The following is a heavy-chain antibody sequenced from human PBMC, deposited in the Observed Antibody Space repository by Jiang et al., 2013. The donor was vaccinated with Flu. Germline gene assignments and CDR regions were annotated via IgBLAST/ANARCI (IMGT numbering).Heavy chain of an antibody. V-gene: IGHV2-5*02. D-gene: IGHD6-6*01. CDR1: GFSLSTNGVG. J-gene: IGHJ4*02. CDR2: IKGDDDK. CDR3: AHRRAALNPLYFDY. Sequence: KPTQTLTLTCTFSGFSLSTNGVGVGWIRQPPGKALEWLAHIKGDDDKRYSPSLESRLTITRDTSKNQVVLIMTNMDPVDTATYYCAHRRAALNPLYFDYWGQGTLVTVSS.